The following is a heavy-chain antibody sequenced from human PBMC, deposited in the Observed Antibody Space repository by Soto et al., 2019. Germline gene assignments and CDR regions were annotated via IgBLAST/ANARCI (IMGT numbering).Heavy chain of an antibody. Sequence: PSETLSLTCTVSGGSISSGDYYWSWIRQPPGKGLEWIGYIYYSGSTYYNPSLKSRVTISVDTSKSQFSLKLSSVTAADTAVFYCARGVYYGSGSYGWFDPWGQGTLVTVSS. CDR1: GGSISSGDYY. J-gene: IGHJ5*02. D-gene: IGHD3-10*01. CDR2: IYYSGST. V-gene: IGHV4-30-4*01. CDR3: ARGVYYGSGSYGWFDP.